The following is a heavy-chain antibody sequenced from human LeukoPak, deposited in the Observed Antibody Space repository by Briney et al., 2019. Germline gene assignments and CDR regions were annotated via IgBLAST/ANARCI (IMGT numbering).Heavy chain of an antibody. CDR1: GFTFSSYA. D-gene: IGHD2/OR15-2a*01. J-gene: IGHJ4*02. Sequence: PGGSLRLSCAASGFTFSSYAMHWVSQAPGKGLEWVALISYDGSNKYYADSAKGRFTVSRDNSKNTLYLQMNSLRAEDTAVYYCAKVGEYHDFDYWGQGTLVTVSS. CDR2: ISYDGSNK. V-gene: IGHV3-30*18. CDR3: AKVGEYHDFDY.